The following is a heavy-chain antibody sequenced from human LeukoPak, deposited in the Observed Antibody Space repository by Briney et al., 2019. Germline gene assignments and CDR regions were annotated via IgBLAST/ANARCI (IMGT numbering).Heavy chain of an antibody. J-gene: IGHJ4*02. D-gene: IGHD3-10*01. CDR2: MNPNSGNT. CDR1: VYTFTSYD. V-gene: IGHV1-8*03. Sequence: EASVRVSSKASVYTFTSYDINWVRQAPGQEGEWMGWMNPNSGNTGYTQKFQGRVTITRNTSITTAYTELSSLRSEDTAVYYCAVLLWFGELSGRVWAFDYWGQGTLVTVSS. CDR3: AVLLWFGELSGRVWAFDY.